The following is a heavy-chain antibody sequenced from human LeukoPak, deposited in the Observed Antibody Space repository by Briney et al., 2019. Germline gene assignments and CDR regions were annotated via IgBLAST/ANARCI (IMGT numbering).Heavy chain of an antibody. Sequence: SETLSLTCAVYGGSFSGYYWSWIRQPPGKGLEWIGEINHSGSTNYNPSLKSRVTISVDTSKNQFSLKLSSVTAADTAVYYCAREGDYYDSSGYWYNWFDPWGQGTLVTVSS. CDR3: AREGDYYDSSGYWYNWFDP. CDR2: INHSGST. J-gene: IGHJ5*02. D-gene: IGHD3-22*01. V-gene: IGHV4-34*01. CDR1: GGSFSGYY.